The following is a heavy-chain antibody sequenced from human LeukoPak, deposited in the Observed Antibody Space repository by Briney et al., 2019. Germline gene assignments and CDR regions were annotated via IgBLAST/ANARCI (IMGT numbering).Heavy chain of an antibody. Sequence: GGSLRLTCAASGFTFSSYGMHWVRQAPGKGLEWVAFIRYDGSNKYYADSVKGRFTISRDNSKNTLYLQTNSLRAEDTAVYYCAPELHYYYDSSGYYYWGQGTLVTVSS. CDR3: APELHYYYDSSGYYY. CDR1: GFTFSSYG. CDR2: IRYDGSNK. V-gene: IGHV3-30*02. D-gene: IGHD3-22*01. J-gene: IGHJ4*02.